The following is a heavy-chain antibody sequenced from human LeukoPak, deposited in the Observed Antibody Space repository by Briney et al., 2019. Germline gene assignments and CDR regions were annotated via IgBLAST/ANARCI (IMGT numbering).Heavy chain of an antibody. CDR2: VSGNGGNT. CDR1: GFTFSSYA. J-gene: IGHJ4*02. D-gene: IGHD6-19*01. CDR3: AKVTKTMAGFVFDF. V-gene: IGHV3-23*01. Sequence: GGSLRLSCAASGFTFSSYAMSWVRQAPGKGLEWVSAVSGNGGNTYYADSVKGRFTISRDNSKNTLYVQMNSLRVEDAAVYYCAKVTKTMAGFVFDFWGQGTLVTVSS.